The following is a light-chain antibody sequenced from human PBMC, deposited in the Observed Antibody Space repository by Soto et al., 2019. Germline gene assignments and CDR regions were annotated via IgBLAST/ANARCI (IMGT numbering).Light chain of an antibody. CDR1: SSNIGSNY. CDR3: AAWDDSLSGLYV. V-gene: IGLV1-47*01. J-gene: IGLJ1*01. Sequence: QSALTQRPSASGTPGQRVTISCSGSSSNIGSNYVYWYQQLPGTAPKLLIYRNNQRPSGVPDRFSGSKSGTSASLAISGLRSEDEADYYCAAWDDSLSGLYVFGTGTKVTVL. CDR2: RNN.